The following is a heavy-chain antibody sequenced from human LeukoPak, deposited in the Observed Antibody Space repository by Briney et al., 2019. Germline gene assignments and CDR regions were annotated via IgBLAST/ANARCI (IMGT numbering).Heavy chain of an antibody. J-gene: IGHJ6*03. V-gene: IGHV1-3*01. CDR1: GYTFTSYA. D-gene: IGHD6-19*01. CDR2: INAGNGNT. Sequence: ASVKVSCKASGYTFTSYAMHWVRQAPGQRLEWMGWINAGNGNTKYSQEFQGRVTITRDTSTSTAYMEMRSLTSDDTAVYYCAGTHSNGWYSLGYYYMDVWGKGTTVTVSS. CDR3: AGTHSNGWYSLGYYYMDV.